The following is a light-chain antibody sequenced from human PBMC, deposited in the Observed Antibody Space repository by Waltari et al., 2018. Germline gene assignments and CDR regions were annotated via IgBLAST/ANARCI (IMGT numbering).Light chain of an antibody. J-gene: IGKJ2*03. CDR2: AAS. V-gene: IGKV3-20*01. Sequence: ILTPFPATLSLSPGESATLSCRATQSISNYLAWYQQKPGQAPRLLIYAASSRATGIPDRFSGSGSGTDFTLTISSLEPEDFGLYYCQKYNDSPHSFGQGTKVEI. CDR1: QSISNY. CDR3: QKYNDSPHS.